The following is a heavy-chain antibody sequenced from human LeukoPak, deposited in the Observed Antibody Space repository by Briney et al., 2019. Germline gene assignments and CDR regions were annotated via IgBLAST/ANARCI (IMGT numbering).Heavy chain of an antibody. CDR3: AKDYYYDSSGYPLPAYYFDY. V-gene: IGHV3-23*01. D-gene: IGHD3-22*01. CDR2: ISGSGGST. CDR1: GFTFSSYA. J-gene: IGHJ4*02. Sequence: GGSLGLSCAASGFTFSSYAMSWVRQAPGKGLEWVSAISGSGGSTYYADSVKGRFTISRDNSKNTLYLQMNSLRAEDTAVYYCAKDYYYDSSGYPLPAYYFDYWGQGTLVTVSS.